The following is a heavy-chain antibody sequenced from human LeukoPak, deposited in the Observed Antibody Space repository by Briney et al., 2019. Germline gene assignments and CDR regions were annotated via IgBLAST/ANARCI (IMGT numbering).Heavy chain of an antibody. D-gene: IGHD3-10*01. CDR3: ARHSGAFDI. CDR2: IYYSGST. CDR1: GGSISSSSYY. J-gene: IGHJ3*02. Sequence: TPSETLSLTCTVSGGSISSSSYYWGWIRQPPGKGMEWIGSIYYSGSTYYNPSLKSRVTISVDTSKNQFSLKLSSVTAADTAVYYCARHSGAFDIWGQGTMVTVSS. V-gene: IGHV4-39*01.